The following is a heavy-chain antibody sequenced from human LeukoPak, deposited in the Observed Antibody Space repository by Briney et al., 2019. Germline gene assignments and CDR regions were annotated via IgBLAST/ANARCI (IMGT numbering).Heavy chain of an antibody. CDR3: ARDSISSGWYLPWHFDL. V-gene: IGHV4-59*12. Sequence: SETLSLTCTVSGGSISSYYWSWIRQPPGKGLEWIAYISDIGSINYNPSLKSRVTMSVDTSKNQFSLKLSSVTAADTAVYYCARDSISSGWYLPWHFDLWGRGTLVTVSS. J-gene: IGHJ2*01. D-gene: IGHD6-19*01. CDR1: GGSISSYY. CDR2: ISDIGSI.